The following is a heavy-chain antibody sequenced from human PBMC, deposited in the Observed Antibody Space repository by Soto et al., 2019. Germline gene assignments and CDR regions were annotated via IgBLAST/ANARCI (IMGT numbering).Heavy chain of an antibody. CDR3: ARGAMLSAAISTSFDP. CDR2: INPKSDVT. Sequence: ASVKVSCKASGYTFSDYKIHWLRQAPGQGLGWMGWINPKSDVTNYAHKFKDRVTMTRDTSTSTVYMDLSRLTFDDTAVYYCARGAMLSAAISTSFDPWGQGTQVTVSS. V-gene: IGHV1-2*02. D-gene: IGHD2-2*01. CDR1: GYTFSDYK. J-gene: IGHJ5*02.